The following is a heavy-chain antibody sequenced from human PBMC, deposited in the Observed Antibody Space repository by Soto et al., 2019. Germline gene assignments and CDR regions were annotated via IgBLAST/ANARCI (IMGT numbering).Heavy chain of an antibody. CDR1: GYTLTELS. CDR3: ARSTMVRGVIINYYYYGMDV. Sequence: ASVKVSCKVSGYTLTELSMHWVRQAPGKGLEWMGCVDPEDGETIYAQKFQGRVTMTEDTSTDTAYMELSSLRSEDTAVYYCARSTMVRGVIINYYYYGMDVWGQGTTVTVSS. D-gene: IGHD3-10*01. CDR2: VDPEDGET. V-gene: IGHV1-24*01. J-gene: IGHJ6*02.